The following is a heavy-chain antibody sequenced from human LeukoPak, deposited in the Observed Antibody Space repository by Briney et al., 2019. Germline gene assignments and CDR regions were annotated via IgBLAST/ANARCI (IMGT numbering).Heavy chain of an antibody. D-gene: IGHD1-26*01. CDR2: IYTSGSN. J-gene: IGHJ5*02. CDR3: ARVLRGGYYGNWFDP. Sequence: SETLSLTCTVSGGSISTYYWSWIRQPAGKGLEWIGRIYTSGSNKYNPSLKSRVTMSVDTSKNQFSLKLSSVTAADTAVYYCARVLRGGYYGNWFDPWGQGTLVTVSS. V-gene: IGHV4-4*07. CDR1: GGSISTYY.